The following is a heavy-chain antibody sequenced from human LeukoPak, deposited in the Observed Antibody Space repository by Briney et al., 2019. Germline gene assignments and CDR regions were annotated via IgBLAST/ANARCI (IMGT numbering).Heavy chain of an antibody. CDR2: ISYDGSNK. CDR3: ARELQDHFDY. V-gene: IGHV3-30-3*01. J-gene: IGHJ4*02. D-gene: IGHD4-11*01. Sequence: GGSLRLSCAASGFTFSSYAMHWVRQAPGKGLEWVAVISYDGSNKYYADSVKSRFTISRDNSKNTLYLQMNSLRAEDTAVYYCARELQDHFDYWGQGTLVTVSS. CDR1: GFTFSSYA.